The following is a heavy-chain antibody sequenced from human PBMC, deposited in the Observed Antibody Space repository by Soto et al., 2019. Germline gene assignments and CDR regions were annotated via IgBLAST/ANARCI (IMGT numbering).Heavy chain of an antibody. CDR2: IIPILGIA. J-gene: IGHJ6*03. Sequence: ASVKVSCKASGGTFSSYTIGWVRQAPGQGLEWMGRIIPILGIANYAQKFQGRVTITADNSTSTAYMELSSLRSEDTAVYYCARGPRGVLGYSSSGGPYYYYYMDVWGKGTTVTVSS. V-gene: IGHV1-69*02. CDR1: GGTFSSYT. CDR3: ARGPRGVLGYSSSGGPYYYYYMDV. D-gene: IGHD6-6*01.